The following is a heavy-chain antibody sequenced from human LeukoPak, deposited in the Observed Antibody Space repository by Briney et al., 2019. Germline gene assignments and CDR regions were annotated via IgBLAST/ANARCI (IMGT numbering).Heavy chain of an antibody. CDR3: ARVEIVVVPAVPNFDY. CDR1: GFTFSSYW. D-gene: IGHD2-2*03. V-gene: IGHV3-7*01. Sequence: GGSLRLSCAASGFTFSSYWMSWVRQAPGKGLEWVANIKQDGSEKYYVDSVKGRFTISRDNAKNSLYPQMNSLRAEDTAVYYCARVEIVVVPAVPNFDYWGQGTPVTVSS. CDR2: IKQDGSEK. J-gene: IGHJ4*02.